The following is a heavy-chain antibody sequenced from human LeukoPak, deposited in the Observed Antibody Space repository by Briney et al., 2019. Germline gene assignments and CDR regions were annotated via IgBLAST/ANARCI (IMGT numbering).Heavy chain of an antibody. CDR2: IYYSGST. Sequence: SETLSLTCTVSGGSISSSNYYWGWIRQPPGKGLKWIGSIYYSGSTYYNPSLKSRVTISVDTSKNQFSLKLSSVTAADTAVYYCARRSTSCYFVGAFDIWGQGTMVTVSS. V-gene: IGHV4-39*07. D-gene: IGHD2-2*01. CDR1: GGSISSSNYY. J-gene: IGHJ3*02. CDR3: ARRSTSCYFVGAFDI.